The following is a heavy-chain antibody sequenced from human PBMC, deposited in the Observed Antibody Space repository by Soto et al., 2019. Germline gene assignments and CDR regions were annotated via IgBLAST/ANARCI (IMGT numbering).Heavy chain of an antibody. D-gene: IGHD5-18*01. CDR1: GFTFSSYW. V-gene: IGHV3-74*01. CDR3: ARAWDTLYYYYGMDV. CDR2: INSDGSST. Sequence: GGSLRLSYAASGFTFSSYWMHWVRQSPGKGLVWVSRINSDGSSTSYADSVKGRFTISRDNAKNTLYLQMNSLRAEDTAVYYCARAWDTLYYYYGMDVWGQGTTVTVSS. J-gene: IGHJ6*02.